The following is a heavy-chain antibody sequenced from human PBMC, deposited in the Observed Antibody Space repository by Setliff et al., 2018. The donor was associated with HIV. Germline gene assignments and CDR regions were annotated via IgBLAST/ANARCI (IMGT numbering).Heavy chain of an antibody. CDR3: ARSVGYCSGGSCSNWFDP. D-gene: IGHD2-15*01. CDR1: GYSISSGYY. Sequence: PSETLSLTCAVXGYSISSGYYWGWIRQPPGXXXEWIGSIYHSGSTYYNPSLKSRVTISVDTSKNQFSLKLSSVTAADTAVYYCARSVGYCSGGSCSNWFDPWGQGTLVTVSS. CDR2: IYHSGST. J-gene: IGHJ5*02. V-gene: IGHV4-38-2*01.